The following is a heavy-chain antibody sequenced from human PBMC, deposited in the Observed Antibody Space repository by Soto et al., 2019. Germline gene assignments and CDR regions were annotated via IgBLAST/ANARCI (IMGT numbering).Heavy chain of an antibody. CDR1: GFSLTTRVVG. V-gene: IGHV2-5*02. J-gene: IGHJ4*02. Sequence: QITLKESGPSLVRPTQTLTLTCTFSGFSLTTRVVGVGWIRQPPGKALEWLALIYRDDDKSYSPSLKSRLTITKDTSKNQVVLTMTNMDPVDTATYYCARRAIQLWLEPGPRFDNWGQGTLVTVSS. CDR3: ARRAIQLWLEPGPRFDN. D-gene: IGHD5-18*01. CDR2: IYRDDDK.